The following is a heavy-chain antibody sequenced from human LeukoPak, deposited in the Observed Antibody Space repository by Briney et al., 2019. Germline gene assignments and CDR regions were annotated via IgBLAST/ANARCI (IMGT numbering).Heavy chain of an antibody. J-gene: IGHJ4*02. Sequence: GASVKVSCKASGYTFTSYDINWVRQATGQGLEWMGWMNPNGGNTGYAQKFQGRVTMTRNTSISTAYMELSSLRSEDTAVYYCARDYADYVGYFFFDYWGQGTLVTVSS. CDR3: ARDYADYVGYFFFDY. CDR1: GYTFTSYD. CDR2: MNPNGGNT. D-gene: IGHD4-17*01. V-gene: IGHV1-8*01.